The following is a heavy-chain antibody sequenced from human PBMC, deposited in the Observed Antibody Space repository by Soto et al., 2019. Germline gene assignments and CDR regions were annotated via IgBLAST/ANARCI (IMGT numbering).Heavy chain of an antibody. Sequence: QVQLVQSGAEVKKPGSSVKVSCKASGGTFSSYAISWVRQAPGQGLEWMGGIIPIFGTANYAQKFQGRVTITADESTSTAYMELSSLRSEDTAVYYCARDLMVRRVPKPMASLVDVWGQGTTVTVSS. V-gene: IGHV1-69*01. CDR1: GGTFSSYA. D-gene: IGHD3-10*01. J-gene: IGHJ6*02. CDR3: ARDLMVRRVPKPMASLVDV. CDR2: IIPIFGTA.